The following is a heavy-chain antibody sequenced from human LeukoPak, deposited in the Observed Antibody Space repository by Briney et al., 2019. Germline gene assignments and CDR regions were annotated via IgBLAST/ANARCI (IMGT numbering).Heavy chain of an antibody. CDR2: ISSSSSYI. CDR3: ARDGGYSSGYYTFDY. V-gene: IGHV3-21*01. CDR1: GFTFSSYS. Sequence: GGSLRLSCAASGFTFSSYSMNWVRQAPGKGLEWVSSISSSSSYISYADSVKDRFTISRDNAKNSLSLQMSSLRAEDTAVYYCARDGGYSSGYYTFDYWGQGTLVTVSS. J-gene: IGHJ4*02. D-gene: IGHD3-22*01.